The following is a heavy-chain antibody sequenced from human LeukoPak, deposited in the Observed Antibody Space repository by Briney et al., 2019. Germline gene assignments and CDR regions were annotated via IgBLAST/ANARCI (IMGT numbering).Heavy chain of an antibody. D-gene: IGHD6-19*01. V-gene: IGHV1-18*04. J-gene: IGHJ6*03. Sequence: ASVKVSCKASGYTFTGYHMHWVRQAPGQGLEWMGWISAYNGNTNYAQKLQGRVTMTTDTSTSTGYMELRSLRSDDTAVYYCARTYSSGWYRGNYYYYYYMDVWGKGTTVTISS. CDR2: ISAYNGNT. CDR1: GYTFTGYH. CDR3: ARTYSSGWYRGNYYYYYYMDV.